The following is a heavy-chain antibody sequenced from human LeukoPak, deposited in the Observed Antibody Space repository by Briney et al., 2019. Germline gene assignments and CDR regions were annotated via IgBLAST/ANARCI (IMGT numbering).Heavy chain of an antibody. J-gene: IGHJ4*02. Sequence: PGGSLRLSCAASGFTFSSYTMHWVRQAPGKGLEYVSAISGNGGSTYYANSVKGRFTISRDSSKNTLYLQMGSLRAEDMAVYYCARYSSAYDSFDSWGQGTLVTVSS. CDR1: GFTFSSYT. D-gene: IGHD6-19*01. CDR2: ISGNGGST. CDR3: ARYSSAYDSFDS. V-gene: IGHV3-64*01.